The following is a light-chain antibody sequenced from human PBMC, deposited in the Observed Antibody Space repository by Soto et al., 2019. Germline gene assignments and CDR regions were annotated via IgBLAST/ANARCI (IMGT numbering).Light chain of an antibody. CDR1: QSVSSN. V-gene: IGKV3-20*01. Sequence: TKSQVTMSLSTGARSALSCRASQSVSSNLAWYQQKPGQAPRLLIYGASTRATGIPARFSGSGSGTEFTLTISRLEPEDFAVYYCQQSGSSGTFCHGTNADIK. CDR2: GAS. CDR3: QQSGSSGT. J-gene: IGKJ3*01.